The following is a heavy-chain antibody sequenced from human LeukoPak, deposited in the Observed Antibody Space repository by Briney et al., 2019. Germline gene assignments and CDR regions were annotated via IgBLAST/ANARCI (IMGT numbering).Heavy chain of an antibody. CDR2: IKQDGSEK. D-gene: IGHD6-13*01. CDR1: GFTYNSIW. Sequence: AVSLRLTCAASGFTYNSIWWMCLPHAPGKGLEWLTNIKQDGSEKYYMDTVKRRLRTYRDNAKNSLYLQMNSLRAEDTAVYYCGIEGIAAAGSLFDYWGQGTLVTVSS. V-gene: IGHV3-7*05. CDR3: GIEGIAAAGSLFDY. J-gene: IGHJ4*02.